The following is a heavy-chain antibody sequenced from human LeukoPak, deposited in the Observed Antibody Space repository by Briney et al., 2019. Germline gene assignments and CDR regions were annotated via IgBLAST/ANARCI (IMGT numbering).Heavy chain of an antibody. D-gene: IGHD2-2*01. Sequence: PGRSLRLSCAASGFTFSSAWMTWVRQAPGKGLEWVGRIKNKTNGGTTDYAAPVKGRFIISRDDSKNTLYLQMNSLRTEDTAVYYCARGFCSSTNCYQGPFDFWGQGTLVTVSS. J-gene: IGHJ4*02. CDR1: GFTFSSAW. CDR3: ARGFCSSTNCYQGPFDF. CDR2: IKNKTNGGTT. V-gene: IGHV3-15*01.